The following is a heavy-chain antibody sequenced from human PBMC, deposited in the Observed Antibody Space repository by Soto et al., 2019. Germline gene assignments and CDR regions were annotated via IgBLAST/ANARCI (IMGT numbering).Heavy chain of an antibody. CDR3: TRDYSLKNYDFWSGYYTGDAFDL. V-gene: IGHV3-49*04. CDR1: GFTFGDYA. Sequence: GGSLRLSCTASGFTFGDYAVSWVRQAPGKGLEWVGFIRSKAYGGTTEYAASVKGRFTISRDDSKSIAYLQMNSLKTEDTAVYYCTRDYSLKNYDFWSGYYTGDAFDLWGQGTMVTVSS. J-gene: IGHJ3*01. CDR2: IRSKAYGGTT. D-gene: IGHD3-3*01.